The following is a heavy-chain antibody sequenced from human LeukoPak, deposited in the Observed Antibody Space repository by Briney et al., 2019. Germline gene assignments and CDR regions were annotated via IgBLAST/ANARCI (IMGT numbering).Heavy chain of an antibody. V-gene: IGHV4-38-2*02. J-gene: IGHJ6*03. CDR1: GYSISSGYY. D-gene: IGHD4/OR15-4a*01. CDR2: IYHSGST. CDR3: ARVVPPTPYYMDV. Sequence: SETLSLTCTVSGYSISSGYYWGWIRQPPGKGLEWIGSIYHSGSTYYDPSLKSRVTISVDTSKNQFSLKLSSVTAADTAVYYCARVVPPTPYYMDVWGKGTTVTVSS.